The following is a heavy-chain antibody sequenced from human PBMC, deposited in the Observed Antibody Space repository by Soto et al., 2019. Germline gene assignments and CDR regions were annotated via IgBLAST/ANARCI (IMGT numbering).Heavy chain of an antibody. V-gene: IGHV3-74*01. Sequence: GGSLRLSCAASGFTFSSYWMHWVRQAPGKGLVWVSRINSDGSSTSYADSVKGRFTISRDNAKNTLYLQMNSLRAEDTAVYYCEREKTYFYDSSGYYDYWGQATLVTVSS. CDR2: INSDGSST. D-gene: IGHD3-22*01. CDR3: EREKTYFYDSSGYYDY. CDR1: GFTFSSYW. J-gene: IGHJ4*02.